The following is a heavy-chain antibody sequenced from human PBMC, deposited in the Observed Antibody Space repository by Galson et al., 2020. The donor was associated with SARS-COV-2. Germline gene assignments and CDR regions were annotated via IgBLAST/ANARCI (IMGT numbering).Heavy chain of an antibody. D-gene: IGHD3-10*01. CDR1: GGSISSYY. V-gene: IGHV4-4*07. CDR3: ARAPNYCSGMDV. CDR2: IYTRGTT. J-gene: IGHJ6*01. Sequence: SETLSLTCTVSGGSISSYYWSWIRQPAGKGLEWIGRIYTRGTTNYNPSLKSRVTMSVDTSKNQFSLKLSSVTAADTAVYYCARAPNYCSGMDVWWQGTTVTVSS.